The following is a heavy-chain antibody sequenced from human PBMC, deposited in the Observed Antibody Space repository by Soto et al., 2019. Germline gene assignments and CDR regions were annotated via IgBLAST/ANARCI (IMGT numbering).Heavy chain of an antibody. D-gene: IGHD2-15*01. CDR2: IKTNTEGGTT. CDR3: TTGSVEGV. Sequence: EVQLVESGGGFIYPGGSLRLSCAASGLTISNAWMNWVRQAPGKGLEWVGRIKTNTEGGTTDYAAAVKGRFTVSRDDSKNTLYLQMNSPKTEDTAVYYCTTGSVEGVWGQGTTVTVSS. V-gene: IGHV3-15*07. J-gene: IGHJ6*02. CDR1: GLTISNAW.